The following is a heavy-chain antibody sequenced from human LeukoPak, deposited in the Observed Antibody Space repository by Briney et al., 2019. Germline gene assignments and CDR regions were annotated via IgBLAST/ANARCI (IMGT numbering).Heavy chain of an antibody. D-gene: IGHD1-14*01. V-gene: IGHV1-58*02. J-gene: IGHJ5*02. CDR2: IILASGNT. CDR3: GAERYTDGCCWFDP. Sequence: SVKVSCKASGFTFSTSTIQWVRQARGERLEWMGWIILASGNTRYAQNYQERITITRDMSTSTVYMELSSLRSEDTAVYYCGAERYTDGCCWFDPWGQGTLVTVSS. CDR1: GFTFSTST.